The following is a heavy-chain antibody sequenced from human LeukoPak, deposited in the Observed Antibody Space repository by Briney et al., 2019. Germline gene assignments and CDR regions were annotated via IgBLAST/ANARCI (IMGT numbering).Heavy chain of an antibody. Sequence: GGSLRLSCAASGFTFSNYGMSWVRQAPGKGLEWVSGISGYGSSTYYGDSVKGRFSIARDNYKNTLYLQMNSLRAEDTAVYYCAKEKEIMTGSSFDPWGQGTLVTVSS. CDR3: AKEKEIMTGSSFDP. J-gene: IGHJ5*02. D-gene: IGHD3-9*01. CDR1: GFTFSNYG. V-gene: IGHV3-23*02. CDR2: ISGYGSST.